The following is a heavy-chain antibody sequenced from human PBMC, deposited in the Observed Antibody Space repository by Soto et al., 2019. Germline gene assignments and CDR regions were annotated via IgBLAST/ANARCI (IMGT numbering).Heavy chain of an antibody. V-gene: IGHV4-31*03. CDR1: GGSISSGGYY. D-gene: IGHD6-13*01. CDR3: ARAIAGPFNY. Sequence: SETLSLTCTVSGGSISSGGYYWSWIRQHPGKGLEWIGYFFYIGNTYYTPSLNSRFTISVDILKTHFSLKLSFLFAAEPAVYYCARAIAGPFNYWGQETLVTVSS. J-gene: IGHJ4*02. CDR2: FFYIGNT.